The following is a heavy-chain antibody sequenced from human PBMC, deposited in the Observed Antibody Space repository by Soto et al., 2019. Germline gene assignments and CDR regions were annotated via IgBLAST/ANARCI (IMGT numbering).Heavy chain of an antibody. J-gene: IGHJ4*02. CDR2: IYYSGST. D-gene: IGHD1-20*01. V-gene: IGHV4-61*05. Sequence: SETLSLTCTVSGGSISSSSFYWGWIRQPPGKGLEWIGYIYYSGSTNYNPSLKSRVTISVDTSKNQFSLKLSSVTAADTAVYYCARPTYNSGSPFDYWGQGTLVTVSS. CDR1: GGSISSSSFY. CDR3: ARPTYNSGSPFDY.